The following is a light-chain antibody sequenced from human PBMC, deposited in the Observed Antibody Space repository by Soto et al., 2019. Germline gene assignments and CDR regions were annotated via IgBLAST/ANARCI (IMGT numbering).Light chain of an antibody. V-gene: IGLV2-8*01. Sequence: QSALTQPPSASGSPGQSVTISCTGTSSDLGDYDYVSWYQQHPGKAPKLMIHEVSKRPSGVPDRFSGSKSGNTASLTVTGLQAEYEADYYCSSYAGSNNLIFGGGTKLTVL. CDR1: SSDLGDYDY. CDR2: EVS. J-gene: IGLJ2*01. CDR3: SSYAGSNNLI.